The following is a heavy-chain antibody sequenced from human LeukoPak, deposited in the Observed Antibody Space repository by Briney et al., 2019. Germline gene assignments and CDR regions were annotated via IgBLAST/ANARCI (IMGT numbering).Heavy chain of an antibody. V-gene: IGHV3-48*03. Sequence: GGSLRLSCAASGFTFSSYEMNWVRQAPGKGLEWVSYISSSGSTIYYADSVKGRFTISRDNAKNSLYLRMNSLRAEDTAVYYCASSMIVVVIYAFDIWGQGTMVTVSS. CDR2: ISSSGSTI. J-gene: IGHJ3*02. CDR1: GFTFSSYE. D-gene: IGHD3-22*01. CDR3: ASSMIVVVIYAFDI.